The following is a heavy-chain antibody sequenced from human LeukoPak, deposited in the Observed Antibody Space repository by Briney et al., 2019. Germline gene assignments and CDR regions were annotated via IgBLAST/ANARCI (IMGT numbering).Heavy chain of an antibody. D-gene: IGHD3-16*02. V-gene: IGHV3-53*01. J-gene: IGHJ5*02. CDR1: GFTFSSKY. CDR3: ARFFKSAMDGPPGRGYYDYVGGSYRPGWFDL. CDR2: IYSSGKT. Sequence: PGGSLRLSCAASGFTFSSKYMSWVRQAPGKGLEWVAVIYSSGKTYYADSVMGGFTISRDNSKNMVYLQMNSLRAEDTAVYYCARFFKSAMDGPPGRGYYDYVGGSYRPGWFDLWGQGALVTVSS.